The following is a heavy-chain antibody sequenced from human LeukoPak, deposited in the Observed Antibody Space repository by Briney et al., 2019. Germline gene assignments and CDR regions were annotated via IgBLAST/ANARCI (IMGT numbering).Heavy chain of an antibody. CDR1: GGSVSSYY. CDR2: MSYSGRT. D-gene: IGHD2-21*02. Sequence: SETLSLTCTVSGGSVSSYYWSWIRQAPEKGLEWIGYMSYSGRTDYGPSLKSRVTMSVDTSKNQFSLKMSYVTAADTGVYYCARGYCRDDICQVFPYWGQGTLVTVSS. J-gene: IGHJ4*02. CDR3: ARGYCRDDICQVFPY. V-gene: IGHV4-59*02.